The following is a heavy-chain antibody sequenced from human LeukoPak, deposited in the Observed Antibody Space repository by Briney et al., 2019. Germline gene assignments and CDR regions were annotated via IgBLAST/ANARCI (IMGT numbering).Heavy chain of an antibody. V-gene: IGHV3-23*01. CDR1: GFTFSSYG. J-gene: IGHJ4*02. CDR2: ISGSGGST. Sequence: GGSLRLSCAASGFTFSSYGMSWVRQAPGKGLEWVSAISGSGGSTYYADSVKGRFTISRDNSKNTLYLQMNSLRAEDTAVYYCAKDGVYYGDHPHDYWGQGTLVTVSS. CDR3: AKDGVYYGDHPHDY. D-gene: IGHD4-17*01.